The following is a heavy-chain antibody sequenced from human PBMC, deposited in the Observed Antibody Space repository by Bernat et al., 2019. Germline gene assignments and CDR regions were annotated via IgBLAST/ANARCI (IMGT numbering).Heavy chain of an antibody. V-gene: IGHV4-4*02. CDR3: ARAGFWSGYLPPYYYYYGMDV. J-gene: IGHJ6*02. Sequence: QVQLQESGPGLVKPSGTLSLTCAVSGGSISGSNWWSWVRQPPGKGLEWIGEIYHSGSTNYNPSLKSRVTISVDKSKNQFSLKLSSVTAADTAVYYCARAGFWSGYLPPYYYYYGMDVWGQGTTVTVSS. CDR2: IYHSGST. D-gene: IGHD3-3*01. CDR1: GGSISGSNW.